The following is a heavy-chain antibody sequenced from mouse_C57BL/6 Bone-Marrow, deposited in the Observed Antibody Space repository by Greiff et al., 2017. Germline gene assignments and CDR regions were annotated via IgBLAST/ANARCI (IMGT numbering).Heavy chain of an antibody. J-gene: IGHJ4*01. CDR1: GFTFSDYY. CDR3: ARQGRYYYGSSYENAMDY. D-gene: IGHD1-1*01. CDR2: ISNGGGST. V-gene: IGHV5-12*01. Sequence: EVHLVESGGGLVQPGGSLKLSCAASGFTFSDYYMYWVRQTPEKRLEWVAYISNGGGSTYYPDTVKGRFTISRDNAKNTLYLQMSRLKSEDTAMYYWARQGRYYYGSSYENAMDYWGQGTSVTVSS.